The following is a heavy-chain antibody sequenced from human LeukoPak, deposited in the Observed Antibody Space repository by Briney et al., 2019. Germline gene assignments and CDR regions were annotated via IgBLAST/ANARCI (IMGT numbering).Heavy chain of an antibody. D-gene: IGHD5-12*01. Sequence: SQTLSLTCTVSGGSISSGGYYWSWIRQHPGKGLEWIGCISYSGSTHYNPSLKSRVTISEDTSKNQFSLNLSSVTAADTAVYYCARRAYSGYELDYWGQGTLVTVSS. CDR3: ARRAYSGYELDY. J-gene: IGHJ4*02. CDR2: ISYSGST. CDR1: GGSISSGGYY. V-gene: IGHV4-31*03.